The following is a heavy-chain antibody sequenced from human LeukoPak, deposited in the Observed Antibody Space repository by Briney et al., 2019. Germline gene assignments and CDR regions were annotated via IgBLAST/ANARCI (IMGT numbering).Heavy chain of an antibody. CDR2: IKSDGSST. J-gene: IGHJ4*02. Sequence: GGSLRLSCAASGFTFSIYWMHWVRQAPGKGLVWVSHIKSDGSSTSYTDSVKGRFTISTDNAKNTLYLQMSSLRAEDTAVYYCARDSGYTLDYWGQGILVTVSS. D-gene: IGHD6-13*01. CDR3: ARDSGYTLDY. CDR1: GFTFSIYW. V-gene: IGHV3-74*01.